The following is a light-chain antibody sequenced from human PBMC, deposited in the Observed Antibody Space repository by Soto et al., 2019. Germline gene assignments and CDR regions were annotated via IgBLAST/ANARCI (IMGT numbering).Light chain of an antibody. CDR2: DAS. CDR1: QSVSSY. J-gene: IGKJ4*01. V-gene: IGKV3-11*01. Sequence: EIVLTQSPATLSLSPGERATLSFRASQSVSSYLACYQQKPGQAPRLLIYDASNRATGIPARFSGSGSGTDFTLTISSLEPEDFAVYYCQQRSNWPLTFGGGTKVDIK. CDR3: QQRSNWPLT.